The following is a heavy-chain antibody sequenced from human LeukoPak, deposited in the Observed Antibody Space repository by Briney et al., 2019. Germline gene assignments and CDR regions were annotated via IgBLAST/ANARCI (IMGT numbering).Heavy chain of an antibody. CDR2: INPNSGGT. CDR1: GYTXTGSY. V-gene: IGHV1-2*02. CDR3: AKYYYDSYEGYYFDY. D-gene: IGHD3-22*01. J-gene: IGHJ4*02. Sequence: ASVKVSCKASGYTXTGSYMHGVRQAPGQGLDWLGWINPNSGGTNYAQKFQGRATMTRDTSISTAYMELSRLKSDDTAFYYCAKYYYDSYEGYYFDYWGQGTLVTVSS.